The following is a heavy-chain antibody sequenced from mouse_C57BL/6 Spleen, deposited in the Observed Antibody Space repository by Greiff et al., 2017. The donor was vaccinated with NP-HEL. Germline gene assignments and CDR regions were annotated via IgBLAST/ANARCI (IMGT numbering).Heavy chain of an antibody. D-gene: IGHD2-1*01. CDR2: IYPGDGDT. V-gene: IGHV1-80*01. Sequence: QVQLQQSGAELVKPGASVKISCKASGYAFSSYWMNWVKQRPGKGLEWIGQIYPGDGDTNYNGKFKGKATLTADKSSSTAYLQLSSLTSEDSAVYFCARVGDGNYGFAYWGQGTLVTVSA. CDR1: GYAFSSYW. CDR3: ARVGDGNYGFAY. J-gene: IGHJ3*01.